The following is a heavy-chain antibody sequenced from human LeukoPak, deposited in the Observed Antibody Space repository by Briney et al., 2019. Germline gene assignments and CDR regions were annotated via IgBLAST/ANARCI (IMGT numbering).Heavy chain of an antibody. CDR3: ATVTDQLDY. D-gene: IGHD1-1*01. CDR2: MYYSGST. Sequence: SETLSLTCTVSGGSISSSRYYWGWIRQPPGKGLEWIGSMYYSGSTYYNLSLKSRVTISVDTSRNHFSLKLSSVTAADTAVHYCATVTDQLDYWGQGTLVTVSS. J-gene: IGHJ4*02. V-gene: IGHV4-39*02. CDR1: GGSISSSRYY.